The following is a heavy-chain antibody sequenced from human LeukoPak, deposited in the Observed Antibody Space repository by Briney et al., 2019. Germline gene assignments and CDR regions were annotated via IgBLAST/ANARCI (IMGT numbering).Heavy chain of an antibody. CDR1: GFTFSSYW. CDR3: ARFSSSWDPKGPNAFDI. V-gene: IGHV3-21*01. Sequence: GGSLRLSCAASGFTFSSYWMHWVRQAAGKGLGWVSSISSSSSYIYYADSVKGRFTISSDNAKNSLYLQMNSLRAEDTAVYYCARFSSSWDPKGPNAFDIWGQGTMVTVSS. D-gene: IGHD6-6*01. J-gene: IGHJ3*02. CDR2: ISSSSSYI.